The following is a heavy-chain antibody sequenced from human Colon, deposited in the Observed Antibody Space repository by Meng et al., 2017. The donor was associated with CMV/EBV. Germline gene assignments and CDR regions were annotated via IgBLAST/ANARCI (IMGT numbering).Heavy chain of an antibody. D-gene: IGHD3-22*01. CDR2: VDPTNGGT. V-gene: IGHV1-2*06. CDR1: GYTFTGYD. Sequence: SGYTFTGYDIPGVRQAPGQGLEWMGRVDPTNGGTHYAQTFQGRVTMTTDTSISTAYMELRRLRSDDTAMYYCTRSYYYDRNGYFYYWGQGTLVTVSS. J-gene: IGHJ4*02. CDR3: TRSYYYDRNGYFYY.